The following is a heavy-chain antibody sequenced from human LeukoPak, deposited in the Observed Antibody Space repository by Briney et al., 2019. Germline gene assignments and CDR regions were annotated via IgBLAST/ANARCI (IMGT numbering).Heavy chain of an antibody. CDR2: ISSNGGST. J-gene: IGHJ4*02. Sequence: PGGSLRLSCAASGFTFSSYAMHWVRQAPGKGLEYVSAISSNGGSTYYANSVKGRFTISRDNSKNTLYLQMGCLRAEDMAVYYCARGSDYGGTTDYWGQGTLVTVSS. CDR1: GFTFSSYA. V-gene: IGHV3-64*01. D-gene: IGHD4-23*01. CDR3: ARGSDYGGTTDY.